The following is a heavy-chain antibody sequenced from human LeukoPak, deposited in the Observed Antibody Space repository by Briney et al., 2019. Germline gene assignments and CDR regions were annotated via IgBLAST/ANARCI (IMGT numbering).Heavy chain of an antibody. J-gene: IGHJ4*02. CDR3: AKDDGYSYGFSY. Sequence: PGRSLRLSCAASGFTFSSYGMHWVRQAPGKGLEWVAVISYDGSNKYYADSVKGRFTISRDNSKNTLYLQMNSLRAEDTAVYYRAKDDGYSYGFSYWGQGTLVTVSS. V-gene: IGHV3-30*18. D-gene: IGHD5-18*01. CDR1: GFTFSSYG. CDR2: ISYDGSNK.